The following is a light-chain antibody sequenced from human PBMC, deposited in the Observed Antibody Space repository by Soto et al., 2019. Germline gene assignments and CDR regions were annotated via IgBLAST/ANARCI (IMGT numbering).Light chain of an antibody. V-gene: IGKV1-5*01. CDR1: QSINIW. Sequence: DIQMTQSPSTLSASLGDRVTITCRASQSINIWLAWFQQKPGKAPKLLISDVSSLESGVPSRFSGSGFGTEFTLTISSLQPDDVATYYCQQASSFPLTFGGGTKVQIK. CDR2: DVS. J-gene: IGKJ4*01. CDR3: QQASSFPLT.